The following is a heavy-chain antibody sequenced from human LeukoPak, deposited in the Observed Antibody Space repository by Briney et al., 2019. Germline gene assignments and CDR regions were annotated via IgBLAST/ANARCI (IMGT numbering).Heavy chain of an antibody. CDR3: AKSPPGIAVAGSY. J-gene: IGHJ4*02. CDR1: GFTLTSYA. Sequence: GGSLRLSCVASGFTLTSYAMTSVRQAPGKGLQWVSTIRATAGTTFYSASLKCRFTISRDNSKNTLYLQMNSLGAEDTAVYYCAKSPPGIAVAGSYWGQGTLVTVSS. V-gene: IGHV3-23*01. CDR2: IRATAGTT. D-gene: IGHD6-19*01.